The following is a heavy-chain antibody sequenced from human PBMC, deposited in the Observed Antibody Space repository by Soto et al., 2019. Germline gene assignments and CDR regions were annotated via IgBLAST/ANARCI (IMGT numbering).Heavy chain of an antibody. CDR2: LSGSGSMK. CDR1: GLTFRNYA. CDR3: AKEAVASEQVPIPGDS. J-gene: IGHJ4*02. D-gene: IGHD2-15*01. Sequence: EVYLLESGGGLVQPGGSLRLSCTASGLTFRNYAMTWVRQAPGRGLEWVSGLSGSGSMKYYADSVKGRFTSSRDNSKNMLFLQMDSLRDEDTAMYHCAKEAVASEQVPIPGDSWGQGTLVTVSS. V-gene: IGHV3-23*01.